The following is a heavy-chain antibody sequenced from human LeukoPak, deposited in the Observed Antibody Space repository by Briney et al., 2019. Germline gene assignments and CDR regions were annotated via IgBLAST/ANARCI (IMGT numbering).Heavy chain of an antibody. J-gene: IGHJ6*02. CDR3: ASGSRASIPHRIAAAGTNYYYGMDV. CDR1: GGSISVYS. D-gene: IGHD6-13*01. V-gene: IGHV4-59*12. CDR2: IYYSGST. Sequence: PSETLSLTCTVSGGSISVYSWSWIRQPPGKGLEWIGYIYYSGSTNCNPSLKSRVTISVDTSKNQVSLKLSSVTAADTAVYYCASGSRASIPHRIAAAGTNYYYGMDVWGQGTTVTVSS.